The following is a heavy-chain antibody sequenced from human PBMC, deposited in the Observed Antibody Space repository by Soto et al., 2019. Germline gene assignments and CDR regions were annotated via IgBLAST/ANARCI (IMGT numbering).Heavy chain of an antibody. J-gene: IGHJ4*02. CDR2: IYWDEDK. CDR1: GFSLTTSGVG. Sequence: QITLKESGPTLVKPTQTLTLTCTFSGFSLTTSGVGVGWIRLPPGKALEWLAVIYWDEDKRYSPSLKSRLTITKDTSRNQVVLTMTNMDPVDTATYYCARRTAVAGTVDYWGRGILVTVSS. V-gene: IGHV2-5*02. D-gene: IGHD6-19*01. CDR3: ARRTAVAGTVDY.